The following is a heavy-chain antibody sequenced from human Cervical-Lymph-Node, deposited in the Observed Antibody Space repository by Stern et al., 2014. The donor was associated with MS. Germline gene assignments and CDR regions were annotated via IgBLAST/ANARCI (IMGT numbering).Heavy chain of an antibody. CDR1: GFTFSSYG. D-gene: IGHD4-23*01. CDR2: IWYDGSNK. CDR3: AREGGNTAEYFQH. Sequence: VQLVESGGGVVQPGRSLRLSCAASGFTFSSYGMHWVRQAPGQGLEWVAVIWYDGSNKYYADSVKGRFTISRDNSKNTLYLQMNSLRGEDTAVYYCAREGGNTAEYFQHWGQGTLVTVSS. V-gene: IGHV3-33*01. J-gene: IGHJ1*01.